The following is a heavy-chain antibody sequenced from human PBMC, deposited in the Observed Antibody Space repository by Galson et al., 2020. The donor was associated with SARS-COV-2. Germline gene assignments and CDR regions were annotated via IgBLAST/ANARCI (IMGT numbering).Heavy chain of an antibody. J-gene: IGHJ5*02. V-gene: IGHV4-39*01. Sequence: LSLTCTVSGDSNSSSTFYWGWIRQPPGKGREWIGSIYYSGSTYYNPSLRSRVTISVDKSKNQSSLKLSSVTAADTAVYYCARHMRGSVSTYTFAPSGHGSLVTFS. D-gene: IGHD2-2*01. CDR3: ARHMRGSVSTYTFAP. CDR1: GDSNSSSTFY. CDR2: IYYSGST.